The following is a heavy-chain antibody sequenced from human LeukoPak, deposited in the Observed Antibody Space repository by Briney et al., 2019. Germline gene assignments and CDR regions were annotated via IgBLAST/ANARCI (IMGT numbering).Heavy chain of an antibody. V-gene: IGHV1-69*13. Sequence: SVKVSCKASGGTFSSYAISWVRQAPGQGREWMGGIIPIFGTANYAQKFQGRVTITADESTSTAYMELSSLRSEDTAVYYCARDPGGGDVVFDYWGQGTLVTVSS. J-gene: IGHJ4*02. CDR1: GGTFSSYA. CDR3: ARDPGGGDVVFDY. CDR2: IIPIFGTA. D-gene: IGHD3-16*01.